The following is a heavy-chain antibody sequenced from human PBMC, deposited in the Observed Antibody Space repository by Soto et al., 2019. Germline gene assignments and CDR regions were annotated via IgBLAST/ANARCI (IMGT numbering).Heavy chain of an antibody. J-gene: IGHJ6*02. CDR2: IYHGDSDT. Sequence: SFTSYCGCWVRQIPGKGLEWMGIIYHGDSDTRYSPSFQGQVTISADKSISTAYLQWSSLKASDTAMYYCARQRARVLMVYGPHFSGMDVWGQGTTVTVSS. V-gene: IGHV5-51*01. CDR1: SFTSYC. D-gene: IGHD2-8*01. CDR3: ARQRARVLMVYGPHFSGMDV.